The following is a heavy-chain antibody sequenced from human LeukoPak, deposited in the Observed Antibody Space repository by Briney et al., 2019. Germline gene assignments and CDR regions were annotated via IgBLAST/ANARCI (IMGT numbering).Heavy chain of an antibody. J-gene: IGHJ5*02. Sequence: GGSLRLSCAASGFTFSSYAMSWVRQAPGRGLEWVSAISGSGGSTYYADSVKGRFTISRDNSKNTLYLQMNSLRAEDTAVYYCAKDGYSSSYNWFDPWGQGTLVTVSS. V-gene: IGHV3-23*01. D-gene: IGHD6-13*01. CDR2: ISGSGGST. CDR3: AKDGYSSSYNWFDP. CDR1: GFTFSSYA.